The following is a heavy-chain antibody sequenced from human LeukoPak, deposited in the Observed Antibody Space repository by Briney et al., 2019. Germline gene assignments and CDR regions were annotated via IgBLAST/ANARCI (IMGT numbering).Heavy chain of an antibody. Sequence: SETLSLTCAVYGGSFSGYYWSWIRQRPGKGLEWIGEINHSGSTNYNPSLKSRVTISVDTSKNQFSLKLSSVTAADTAVYHCARARRWLVRMSDWFDPWGQGTLVTVSS. V-gene: IGHV4-34*01. J-gene: IGHJ5*02. CDR3: ARARRWLVRMSDWFDP. CDR2: INHSGST. D-gene: IGHD6-19*01. CDR1: GGSFSGYY.